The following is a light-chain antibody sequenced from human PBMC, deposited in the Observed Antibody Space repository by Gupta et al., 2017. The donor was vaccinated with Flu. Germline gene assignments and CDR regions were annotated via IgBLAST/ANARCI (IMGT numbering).Light chain of an antibody. J-gene: IGKJ2*01. V-gene: IGKV4-1*01. CDR1: QSVLYSSNNKNY. CDR3: QQYYDTPQT. Sequence: DIVMIQSPASLTVSLGERATINCKSSQSVLYSSNNKNYIAWYQQKPGQSPKLLIYWASTRASGVPHRFSGGGSGADFTLTISSLQAEDVAVYSCQQYYDTPQTFGQGTKLEIK. CDR2: WAS.